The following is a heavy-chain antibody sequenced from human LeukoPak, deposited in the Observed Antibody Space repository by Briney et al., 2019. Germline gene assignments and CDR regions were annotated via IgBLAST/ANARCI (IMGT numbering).Heavy chain of an antibody. CDR2: ISYSGYT. D-gene: IGHD4-23*01. J-gene: IGHJ4*02. V-gene: IGHV4-59*01. CDR3: ARGRNDNGGMFFDS. CDR1: VGSIRRYY. Sequence: SETLSLTCTVSVGSIRRYYWSWIRQAPGKGLEWIGFISYSGYTSYSPSLKSRVAISVDTSKSQFSLRLSSLTAADTAIYYCARGRNDNGGMFFDSWAQGTLVTVSS.